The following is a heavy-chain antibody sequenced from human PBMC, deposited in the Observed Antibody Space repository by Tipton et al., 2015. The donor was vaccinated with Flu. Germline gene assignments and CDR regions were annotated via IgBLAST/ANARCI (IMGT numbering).Heavy chain of an antibody. Sequence: ILSLTCTVSGGSISSYYWSWIRQPPGKGLEWIGYIYYSGSTNYNPSLKSRVTMSVDTSKNQFSLKLSSVTAADTAVYYCAREPYGDPRYYMDVWGKGTTVTVSS. CDR3: AREPYGDPRYYMDV. V-gene: IGHV4-59*12. D-gene: IGHD4-17*01. CDR2: IYYSGST. J-gene: IGHJ6*03. CDR1: GGSISSYY.